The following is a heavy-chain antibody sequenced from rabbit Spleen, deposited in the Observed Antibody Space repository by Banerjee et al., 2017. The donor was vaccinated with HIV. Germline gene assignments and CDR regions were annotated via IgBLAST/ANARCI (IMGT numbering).Heavy chain of an antibody. V-gene: IGHV1S47*01. CDR2: IDPIFGST. Sequence: QEQLVESGGGLVQPGGSLKLSCKASGFDFSSYGVSWVRQAPGKGLEWIGYIDPIFGSTYYASWVNGRFTISRHNAQNTLYLQLNSLTAADTATYFCVRETSSGWGIVSFYFSLWGPGTLVTVS. J-gene: IGHJ4*01. CDR1: GFDFSSYG. D-gene: IGHD4-1*01. CDR3: VRETSSGWGIVSFYFSL.